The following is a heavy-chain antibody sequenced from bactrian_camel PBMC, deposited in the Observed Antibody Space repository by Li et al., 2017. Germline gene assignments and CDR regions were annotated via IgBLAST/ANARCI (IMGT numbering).Heavy chain of an antibody. V-gene: IGHV3S54*01. D-gene: IGHD2*01. J-gene: IGHJ4*01. CDR2: IRTTGGVAT. Sequence: VQLVESGGGSVQAGGSLRLSCALSRMTYCTAWFRQRPGKECEAVAAIRTTGGVATYYSDSARGRFTISRDNAKNTLYLQMNDLRVEDTGVYYCAADAVNLQLARWYSYWGQGTQVTV. CDR3: AADAVNLQLARWYSY. CDR1: RMTYC.